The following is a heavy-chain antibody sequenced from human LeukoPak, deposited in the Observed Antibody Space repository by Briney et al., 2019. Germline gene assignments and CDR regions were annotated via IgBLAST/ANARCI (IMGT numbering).Heavy chain of an antibody. J-gene: IGHJ5*02. CDR1: GGTFSSYA. Sequence: ASVKVSCKASGGTFSSYAISWVRQAPGQGLEWMGRIIPILGIANYAQKFQGRVTITADKSTSTAYMELSSLRSEDTAVYYCARGVNYYDSSGNWFDHWGQGTLVTVSS. CDR3: ARGVNYYDSSGNWFDH. CDR2: IIPILGIA. V-gene: IGHV1-69*04. D-gene: IGHD3-22*01.